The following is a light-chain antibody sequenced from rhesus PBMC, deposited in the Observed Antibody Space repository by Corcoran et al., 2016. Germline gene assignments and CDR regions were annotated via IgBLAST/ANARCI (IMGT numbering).Light chain of an antibody. J-gene: IGKJ3*01. V-gene: IGKV3-35*01. CDR1: QSVNYN. CDR3: QQSSNLFT. Sequence: EIVMTQSPATLSLSPGERATLSCRASQSVNYNLAWYQQKPGQVPRLLIYDASNRATGIPDRFSGMGSGTDFTLTISSLEPEDVGVYYCQQSSNLFTFGPGTKLDIK. CDR2: DAS.